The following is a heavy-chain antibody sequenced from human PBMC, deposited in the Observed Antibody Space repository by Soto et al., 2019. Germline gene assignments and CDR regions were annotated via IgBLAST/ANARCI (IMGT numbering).Heavy chain of an antibody. CDR1: GGSLSGSY. V-gene: IGHV4-34*01. J-gene: IGHJ4*02. CDR2: IHHSGNT. D-gene: IGHD3-16*01. Sequence: PSETLSLTCSIFGGSLSGSYWSWIRQPPGKGLEWIGEIHHSGNTIYNPSLKSRVTISLDTSEKQFSLKLSSVTAADTAVYYCARHGGYYFDYWGQEALVTVS. CDR3: ARHGGYYFDY.